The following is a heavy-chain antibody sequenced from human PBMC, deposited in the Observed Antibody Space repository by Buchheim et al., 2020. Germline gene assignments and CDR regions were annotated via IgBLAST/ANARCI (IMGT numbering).Heavy chain of an antibody. J-gene: IGHJ4*02. Sequence: QEQMVESGGGVVQPGRSLRLSCVTSGFTFSSYDFHWVRQAPGKGLEWVAAISYDGRSEFYADAVKGRFTISRDNSINTLYLQMGSLRREDTAVYFCARDRFDWGQGTL. V-gene: IGHV3-30*03. D-gene: IGHD3-3*01. CDR1: GFTFSSYD. CDR3: ARDRFD. CDR2: ISYDGRSE.